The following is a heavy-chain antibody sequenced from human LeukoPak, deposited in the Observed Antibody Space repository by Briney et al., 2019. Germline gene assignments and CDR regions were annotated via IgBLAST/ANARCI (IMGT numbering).Heavy chain of an antibody. Sequence: GESLKISGKGSGYSFTSYWIGWVRQMPGKGLEWMGIIYPGDSDTRYSPSFQGQVTISADKSISTAYLQWSSLKASDTAMYYCARQNPYSCSGGSCYSDWFDPWGQGTLVTVSS. J-gene: IGHJ5*02. D-gene: IGHD2-15*01. CDR3: ARQNPYSCSGGSCYSDWFDP. V-gene: IGHV5-51*01. CDR1: GYSFTSYW. CDR2: IYPGDSDT.